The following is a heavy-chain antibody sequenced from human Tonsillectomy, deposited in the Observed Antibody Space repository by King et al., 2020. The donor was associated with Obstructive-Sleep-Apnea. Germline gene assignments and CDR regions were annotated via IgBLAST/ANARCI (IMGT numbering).Heavy chain of an antibody. CDR3: ARDPYSGTWLAY. CDR2: IYDSGST. J-gene: IGHJ4*02. V-gene: IGHV4-39*07. CDR1: GGSFRSSSYS. D-gene: IGHD6-13*01. Sequence: QLQESGPRLVKPSETLSLTCTVSGGSFRSSSYSWGWIRQPPGKGLEWIGNIYDSGSTYYNPSLKSRVTISVDTSKNQFSLKLNSVTAADTAVYYCARDPYSGTWLAYWGQGTLVTVSS.